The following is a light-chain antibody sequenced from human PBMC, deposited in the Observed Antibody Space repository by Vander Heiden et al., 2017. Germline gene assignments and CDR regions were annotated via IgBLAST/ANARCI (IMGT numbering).Light chain of an antibody. CDR3: CSYAGSSTGV. CDR1: SSDVGSYNL. V-gene: IGLV2-23*01. CDR2: EGS. J-gene: IGLJ3*02. Sequence: QSALTQPASVSGSPGQSITISCTGTSSDVGSYNLVSWYQQHPGKAPKLMMYEGSKRPSGVSNRVSGSKSGNTASLTISGLQAEDEADYYCCSYAGSSTGVFGGGTKLTVL.